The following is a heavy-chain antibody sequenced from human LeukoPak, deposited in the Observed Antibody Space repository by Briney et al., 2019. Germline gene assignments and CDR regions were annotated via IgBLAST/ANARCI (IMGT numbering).Heavy chain of an antibody. Sequence: GGSLRLSCAASRFTFTDYSMTWVRQAPGKGLEWVSSISTVSTYKFYSDSVKGRFTISRDNAKNILYLQMSSLSAEDTAVYYCARDESGFYLYYYMDVWGRGTPVTVSS. V-gene: IGHV3-21*01. CDR3: ARDESGFYLYYYMDV. CDR1: RFTFTDYS. D-gene: IGHD5-12*01. J-gene: IGHJ6*03. CDR2: ISTVSTYK.